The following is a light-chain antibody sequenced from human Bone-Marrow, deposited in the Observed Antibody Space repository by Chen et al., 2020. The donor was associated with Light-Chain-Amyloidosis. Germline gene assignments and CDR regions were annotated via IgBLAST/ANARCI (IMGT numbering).Light chain of an antibody. CDR3: QSYDSSLSGFV. J-gene: IGLJ1*01. Sequence: QPVLTQPPSVSAAPGQWVTISCTGSSSNIGAGYDVHWYQQLPGTAPKLLIYGTSNRPSGVPDRFAGSKSGTSASLAITGLQAEDEADYYCQSYDSSLSGFVFGTGTKVTVL. CDR2: GTS. CDR1: SSNIGAGYD. V-gene: IGLV1-40*01.